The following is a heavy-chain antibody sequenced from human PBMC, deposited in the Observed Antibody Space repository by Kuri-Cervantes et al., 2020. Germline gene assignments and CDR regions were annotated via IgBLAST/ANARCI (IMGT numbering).Heavy chain of an antibody. CDR3: ARGQQLGYYYGMDV. Sequence: GESLKISCAASGLTFSSYSMNWVRQAPGKGLEWVSSISSSSSYIYYADSVKGRFTISRDNAKNSLYLQMNSLRADDTPVYYCARGQQLGYYYGMDVWGQGTTVTVSS. J-gene: IGHJ6*02. CDR2: ISSSSSYI. V-gene: IGHV3-21*01. D-gene: IGHD6-13*01. CDR1: GLTFSSYS.